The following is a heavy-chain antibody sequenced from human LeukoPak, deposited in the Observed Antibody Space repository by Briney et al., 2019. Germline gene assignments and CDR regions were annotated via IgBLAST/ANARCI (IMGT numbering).Heavy chain of an antibody. J-gene: IGHJ4*02. CDR3: ARDGHRMYYYESSVYRFDY. CDR2: INPSGGNT. Sequence: ASVKVSCKASGYTFTSYYMHWVRQAPGQGLEWMGIINPSGGNTNYAQKFQGRVTMTRDTSTSTAYMELRSLRSDDTAVYYCARDGHRMYYYESSVYRFDYWGQGTLVTVSS. CDR1: GYTFTSYY. D-gene: IGHD3-22*01. V-gene: IGHV1-46*01.